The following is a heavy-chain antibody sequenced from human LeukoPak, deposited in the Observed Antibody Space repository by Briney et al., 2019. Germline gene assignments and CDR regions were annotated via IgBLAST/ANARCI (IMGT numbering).Heavy chain of an antibody. CDR1: EITFSDYA. CDR2: IIGSGTRT. CDR3: AQEMYRDRNSDPFDV. J-gene: IGHJ3*01. D-gene: IGHD3-16*02. V-gene: IGHV3-23*01. Sequence: GGSLRLSCAASEITFSDYAMTWVRQAPGKGLEWVSAIIGSGTRTHYAESVKGRFTISRDNSKNTLYLQMSGLSAEDTAAYYCAQEMYRDRNSDPFDVWGQGTMVTASS.